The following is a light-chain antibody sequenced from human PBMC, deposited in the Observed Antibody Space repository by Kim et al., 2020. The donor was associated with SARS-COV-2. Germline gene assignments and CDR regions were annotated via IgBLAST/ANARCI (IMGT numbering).Light chain of an antibody. CDR3: QQHNNWPLT. CDR2: GAP. J-gene: IGKJ4*01. Sequence: VPPGERVTLPCRASQCVSNNLGWYQQKPSQVPRLVIYGAPTRATGIPARFSGSGSGTEFTLTISSLQSEDFAVYYCQQHNNWPLTFGGGTKVEIK. CDR1: QCVSNN. V-gene: IGKV3-15*01.